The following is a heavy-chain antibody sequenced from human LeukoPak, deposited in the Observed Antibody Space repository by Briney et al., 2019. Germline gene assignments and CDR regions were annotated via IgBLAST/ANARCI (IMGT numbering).Heavy chain of an antibody. CDR1: GFTFSSYG. J-gene: IGHJ4*02. CDR3: ARDHRTTVTVYYFDY. CDR2: IWYDGRDK. Sequence: GGSLRLSCAASGFTFSSYGMHWVRQAPGKGLEWVAVIWYDGRDKYYADSVKGRFTISRDNSKNTLYLQMNSLRAEDTAVYYCARDHRTTVTVYYFDYWGQGTLVTVSS. V-gene: IGHV3-33*01. D-gene: IGHD4-17*01.